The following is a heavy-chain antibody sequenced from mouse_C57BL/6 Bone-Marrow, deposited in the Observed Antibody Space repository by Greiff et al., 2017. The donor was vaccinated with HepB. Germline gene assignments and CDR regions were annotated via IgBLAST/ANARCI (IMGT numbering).Heavy chain of an antibody. CDR2: IYPGGGYT. D-gene: IGHD2-1*01. J-gene: IGHJ2*01. CDR3: ARREIYYGTYFDY. Sequence: QVQLKQSGAELVRPGTSVKMSCKASGYTFTNYWIGWAKQRPGHGLEWIGDIYPGGGYTNYNEKFKGKATLTADKSSSTAYMQFSSLTSEDSAIYYCARREIYYGTYFDYWGQGTTLTVSS. CDR1: GYTFTNYW. V-gene: IGHV1-63*01.